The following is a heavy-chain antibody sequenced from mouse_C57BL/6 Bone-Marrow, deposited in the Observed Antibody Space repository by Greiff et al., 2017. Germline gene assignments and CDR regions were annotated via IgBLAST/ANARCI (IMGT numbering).Heavy chain of an antibody. V-gene: IGHV1-64*01. J-gene: IGHJ4*01. Sequence: QVQLQQPGAELVKPGASVKLSCKASGYTFTSYWMHWVKQRPGQGLEWIGMIHPNSGSTNYTEKFKSKATLTVDKSSSTAYMQLSSLTSEDSAVYYGATKSYYYAMDYWGQGTSVTVSS. CDR1: GYTFTSYW. CDR2: IHPNSGST. CDR3: ATKSYYYAMDY.